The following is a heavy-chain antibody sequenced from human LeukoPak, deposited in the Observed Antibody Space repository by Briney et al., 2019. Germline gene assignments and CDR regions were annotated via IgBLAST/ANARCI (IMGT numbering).Heavy chain of an antibody. CDR1: GFTFDDYG. CDR2: INWNGGST. CDR3: ARGGIAAAGTYGYYYYYYYMDV. V-gene: IGHV3-20*04. D-gene: IGHD6-13*01. Sequence: GGSLRLSCAASGFTFDDYGMSWVRQAPGKGLEWVSGINWNGGSTGYADSVKGRFTISRDNAMNSLYLQMNSLRAEDTALYYCARGGIAAAGTYGYYYYYYYMDVWGKGTTVTVSS. J-gene: IGHJ6*03.